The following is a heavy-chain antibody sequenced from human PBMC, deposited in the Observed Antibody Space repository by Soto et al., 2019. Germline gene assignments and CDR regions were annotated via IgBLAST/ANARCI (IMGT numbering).Heavy chain of an antibody. CDR3: ARVKSDSPGYYTFDF. CDR1: GFTVIRNH. CDR2: IYSSDNT. Sequence: PAGSLRLSCAASGFTVIRNHMSWVRQAQGKGLEWISVIYSSDNTYHADSVKGRFTISRDNSKNTLYLQMNSLRAEDTAVYYCARVKSDSPGYYTFDFWGQGTLVTVSS. V-gene: IGHV3-53*01. J-gene: IGHJ4*02. D-gene: IGHD3-22*01.